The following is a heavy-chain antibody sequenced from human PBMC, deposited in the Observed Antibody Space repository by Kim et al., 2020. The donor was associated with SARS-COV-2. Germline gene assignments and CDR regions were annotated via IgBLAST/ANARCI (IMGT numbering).Heavy chain of an antibody. J-gene: IGHJ4*02. Sequence: ASVKVSCKASGYTFTSYAMHWVRQAPGQRLEWMGWINAGNGNTKYSQKFQGRGTITRDTSASTAYMELSSLRSEDTAVYYCARVWGVDDILTGGYYFDYWGQGTLVTVSS. CDR1: GYTFTSYA. CDR3: ARVWGVDDILTGGYYFDY. V-gene: IGHV1-3*01. CDR2: INAGNGNT. D-gene: IGHD3-9*01.